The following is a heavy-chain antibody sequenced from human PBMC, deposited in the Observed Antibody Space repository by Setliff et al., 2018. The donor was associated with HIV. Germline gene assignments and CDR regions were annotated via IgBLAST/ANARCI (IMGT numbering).Heavy chain of an antibody. Sequence: GLEWMGEITPFVGITNYAQKFQGRVTISADESTATAYIELSSLTSQDTAVYYCARDKGIREAASLDYWGQGSLVTVS. V-gene: IGHV1-69*01. CDR3: ARDKGIREAASLDY. D-gene: IGHD6-13*01. J-gene: IGHJ4*02. CDR2: ITPFVGIT.